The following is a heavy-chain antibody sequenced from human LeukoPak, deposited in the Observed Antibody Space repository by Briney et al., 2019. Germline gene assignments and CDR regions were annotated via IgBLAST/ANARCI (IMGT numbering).Heavy chain of an antibody. CDR1: GGSISSSYYY. J-gene: IGHJ6*03. CDR2: IYYSGST. D-gene: IGHD2-21*01. Sequence: SETLSLTCTVSGGSISSSYYYWGWIRQPPGKGLEWIGYIYYSGSTNYNPSLKSRVTISVDTSKNQFSLKLSSVTAADTAVYYCARCGGEGYYYYYMDVWGKGTTVTVSS. V-gene: IGHV4-61*05. CDR3: ARCGGEGYYYYYMDV.